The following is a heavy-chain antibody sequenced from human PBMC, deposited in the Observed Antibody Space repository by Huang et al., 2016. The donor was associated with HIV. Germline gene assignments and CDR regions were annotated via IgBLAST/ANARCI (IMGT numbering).Heavy chain of an antibody. V-gene: IGHV4-34*01. CDR2: INYSENT. CDR1: GESFSGYY. Sequence: QVQLQQWGAGLLKPSETLSLTCAVYGESFSGYYWNWIRQPPGKGLEWIGEINYSENTNYNPSLKSRVIISLDKSKNQVSLKLVSVTAADTAVYYCARGRVAAAGTLEFWGQGTLVTVSS. J-gene: IGHJ4*02. D-gene: IGHD6-13*01. CDR3: ARGRVAAAGTLEF.